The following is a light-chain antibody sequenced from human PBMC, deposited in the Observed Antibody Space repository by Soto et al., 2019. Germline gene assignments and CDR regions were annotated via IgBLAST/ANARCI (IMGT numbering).Light chain of an antibody. Sequence: QSVLTQPPSASGTPGQGVSISCSGSRSNIGSNTVNWYQQFPGAAPKFLIHSDNRRPSGVPDRFSGSKSGTSASLAISGLQSEDEAHYYCATWDDSLNGVVFGGGTKLTV. CDR3: ATWDDSLNGVV. CDR2: SDN. J-gene: IGLJ2*01. CDR1: RSNIGSNT. V-gene: IGLV1-44*01.